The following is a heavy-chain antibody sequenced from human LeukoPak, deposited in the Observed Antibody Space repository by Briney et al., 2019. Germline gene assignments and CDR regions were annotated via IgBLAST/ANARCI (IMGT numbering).Heavy chain of an antibody. J-gene: IGHJ3*02. D-gene: IGHD2-2*01. Sequence: GGSLRLSCAASGFTVSSNEMSWVRQAPGKGLEWVSIFGAGKNTTYYADSVKGRFTVSRDNSKNTLYLQMNSLRAEDTAVYYCAKEGYCSSTSCYLTNQGNAFDIWGQGTMVTVSS. CDR1: GFTVSSNE. V-gene: IGHV3-23*01. CDR2: FGAGKNTT. CDR3: AKEGYCSSTSCYLTNQGNAFDI.